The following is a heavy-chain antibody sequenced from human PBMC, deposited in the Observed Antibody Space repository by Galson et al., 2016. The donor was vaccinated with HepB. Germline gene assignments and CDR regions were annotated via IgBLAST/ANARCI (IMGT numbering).Heavy chain of an antibody. CDR2: IYSGGST. D-gene: IGHD5-12*01. V-gene: IGHV3-66*01. J-gene: IGHJ4*02. CDR1: GFIVSGDS. Sequence: SLRLSCAASGFIVSGDSVNWVRQAPGKGLEWVSLIYSGGSTSYADSVKGRFTISRDNSKNTLYLQMNNLRAEDTAVYYCATRRADISRGWGQGTLVTVSS. CDR3: ATRRADISRG.